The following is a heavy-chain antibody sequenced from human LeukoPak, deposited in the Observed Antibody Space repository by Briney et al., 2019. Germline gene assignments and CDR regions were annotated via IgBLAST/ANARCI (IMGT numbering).Heavy chain of an antibody. CDR1: GGSISSYY. CDR3: ARGTTVTNWYFDL. Sequence: SETLSLTCTVSGGSISSYYWSWIRQPPGKGLEWIGYIYYSGSTYYNPSLKSRVTISVDRSKNQFSLKLSSVTAADTAVYYCARGTTVTNWYFDLWGRGTLVTVSS. V-gene: IGHV4-59*12. CDR2: IYYSGST. D-gene: IGHD4-11*01. J-gene: IGHJ2*01.